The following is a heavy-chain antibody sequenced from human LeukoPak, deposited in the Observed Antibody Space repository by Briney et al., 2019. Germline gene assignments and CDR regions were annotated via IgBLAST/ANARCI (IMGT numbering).Heavy chain of an antibody. CDR1: GGSISSSDYH. D-gene: IGHD1-26*01. J-gene: IGHJ4*02. CDR2: IYYSGST. Sequence: SETLSLTCTVSGGSISSSDYHWSWIRQPPGKGLEWIGYIYYSGSTYYNPSLKSRVTISVDTSKNQFSLKLSSVTAADTAVYYCARERSYSDFDYWGQGTLVTVSS. CDR3: ARERSYSDFDY. V-gene: IGHV4-30-4*08.